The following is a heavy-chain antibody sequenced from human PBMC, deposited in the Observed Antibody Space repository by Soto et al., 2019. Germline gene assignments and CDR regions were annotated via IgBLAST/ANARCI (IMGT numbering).Heavy chain of an antibody. CDR2: IDPNSGGT. J-gene: IGHJ3*02. Sequence: ASVKVSCKASGYTFTGYYMHWVRQAPLQVLEWMGCIDPNSGGTNYAQKFQGWVTMTRDTSISTAYMELSRLRSDETDVYYCARPASRNSGSQSCDFDILGQGSMLTVSS. D-gene: IGHD1-26*01. V-gene: IGHV1-2*04. CDR1: GYTFTGYY. CDR3: ARPASRNSGSQSCDFDI.